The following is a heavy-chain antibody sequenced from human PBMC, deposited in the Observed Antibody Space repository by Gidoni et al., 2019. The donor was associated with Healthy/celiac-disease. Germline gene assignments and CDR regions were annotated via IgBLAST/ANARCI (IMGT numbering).Heavy chain of an antibody. V-gene: IGHV4-34*01. CDR2: INHSGST. J-gene: IGHJ5*02. CDR3: ARAGAAAGTINNWFDP. CDR1: GGSFSGYY. Sequence: QVQLQQWGAGLLKPSETLSLTCAVYGGSFSGYYWSWIRQPPGKGLEWIGEINHSGSTNYNPSLKSRVTISVDTSKNQFSLKLSSVTAADTAVYYCARAGAAAGTINNWFDPWGQGTLVTVSS. D-gene: IGHD6-13*01.